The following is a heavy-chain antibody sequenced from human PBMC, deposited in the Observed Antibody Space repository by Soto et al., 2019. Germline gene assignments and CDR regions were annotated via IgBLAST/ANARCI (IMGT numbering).Heavy chain of an antibody. CDR3: AKDGGYRGYDYLGYLDY. V-gene: IGHV3-23*01. J-gene: IGHJ4*02. Sequence: GESLRLSCAASGFTFSNYAMSWVRQAPGKGLEWVSAISGSGVSIYYADSVKGRFTISRDNSKNTLYLQMNTLGAEDTAVYYCAKDGGYRGYDYLGYLDYWGQGTLVTVSS. CDR2: ISGSGVSI. CDR1: GFTFSNYA. D-gene: IGHD5-12*01.